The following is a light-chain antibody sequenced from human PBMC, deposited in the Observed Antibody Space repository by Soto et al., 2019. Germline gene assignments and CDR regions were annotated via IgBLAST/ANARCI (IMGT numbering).Light chain of an antibody. CDR3: HHRSKWPYT. J-gene: IGKJ2*01. CDR1: QSVDNY. Sequence: DIVLTQSPATLSLSPGERATLSCRASQSVDNYLLWFQQKPGQAPRLLIYDASNRASGIPVRFSGSGSGTDFTLTISTLEPEDFAVYFCHHRSKWPYTFGQGTKLEIK. CDR2: DAS. V-gene: IGKV3-11*01.